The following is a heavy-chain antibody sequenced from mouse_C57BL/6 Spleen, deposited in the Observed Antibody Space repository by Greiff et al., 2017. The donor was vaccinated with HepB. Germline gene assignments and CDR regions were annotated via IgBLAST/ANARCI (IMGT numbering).Heavy chain of an antibody. CDR2: INPYNGDT. V-gene: IGHV1-20*01. D-gene: IGHD1-1*01. CDR3: ARVGSSYLYAMDY. J-gene: IGHJ4*01. Sequence: VQLQQSGPELVKPGDSVKISCKASGYSFTGYFMNWVMQSHGKSLEWIGRINPYNGDTFYNQKFKGKATLTVDKSSSTAHMERRSLTSEDSAVYYCARVGSSYLYAMDYWGQGTSVTVSS. CDR1: GYSFTGYF.